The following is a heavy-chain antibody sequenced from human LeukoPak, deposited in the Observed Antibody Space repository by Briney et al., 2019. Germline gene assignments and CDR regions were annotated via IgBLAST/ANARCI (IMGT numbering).Heavy chain of an antibody. J-gene: IGHJ1*01. CDR2: ISCTGGST. V-gene: IGHV3-23*01. CDR1: GFTFSSYG. D-gene: IGHD4-17*01. CDR3: AKEIYGDPTGGRFQH. Sequence: GGTLRLSCAASGFTFSSYGMSWVRQAPGKGLEWVSVISCTGGSTYYADSVKGRSTISRDNSKNTRSLQMNSLRADDTAVYYCAKEIYGDPTGGRFQHWDQGTLVTVSS.